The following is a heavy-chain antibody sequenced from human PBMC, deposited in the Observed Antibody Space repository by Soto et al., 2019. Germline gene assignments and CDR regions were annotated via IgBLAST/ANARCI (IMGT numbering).Heavy chain of an antibody. CDR1: GGSFISYI. D-gene: IGHD2-21*01. V-gene: IGHV1-69*02. Sequence: QVQLVQSGAEVRKPGSSVKVSCEASGGSFISYIFTWVRQAPGQGLEWMGRSIPIQGRADYALKFQDRVTITADRSTQTVDMELRSLRHEDTALYYCAKSLVFVDHAYMDVWGKGTTVTVSS. CDR3: AKSLVFVDHAYMDV. CDR2: SIPIQGRA. J-gene: IGHJ6*03.